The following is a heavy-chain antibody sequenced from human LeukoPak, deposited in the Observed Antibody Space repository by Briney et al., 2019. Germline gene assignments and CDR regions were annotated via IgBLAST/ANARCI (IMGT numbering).Heavy chain of an antibody. D-gene: IGHD2-8*01. CDR1: GGPFSGYY. V-gene: IGHV4-34*01. CDR3: TRELGYCTNGVCYGGSFEY. Sequence: SETLSLTCAGYGGPFSGYYWSWIRQPPGKGLEWIGEINHSGSTNYNPSLKSRVSISVDTSKNQFSLKLSSATAADTAVYYCTRELGYCTNGVCYGGSFEYWGQGTLVRVSS. J-gene: IGHJ4*02. CDR2: INHSGST.